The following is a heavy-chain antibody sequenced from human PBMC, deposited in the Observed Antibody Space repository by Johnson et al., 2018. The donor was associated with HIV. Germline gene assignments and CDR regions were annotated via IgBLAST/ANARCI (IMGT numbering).Heavy chain of an antibody. CDR3: ARDRAIVVAYDAFDI. J-gene: IGHJ3*02. V-gene: IGHV3-30*02. Sequence: QVQLVESGGGVVQPGRSLRLSCAASGFTFSSYGMHWVRQAPGKGLEWVAFIRYDGSNKYYADSVKGRFTISRDNSKNTLYLQMNSLRPEDTAVYYCARDRAIVVAYDAFDIWGQGTMVTVSS. D-gene: IGHD3-22*01. CDR2: IRYDGSNK. CDR1: GFTFSSYG.